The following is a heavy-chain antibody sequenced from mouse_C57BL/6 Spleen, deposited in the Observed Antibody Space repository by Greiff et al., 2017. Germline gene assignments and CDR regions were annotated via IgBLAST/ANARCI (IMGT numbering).Heavy chain of an antibody. V-gene: IGHV1-15*01. J-gene: IGHJ3*01. CDR1: GYTFTDYE. CDR2: IDPETGGT. D-gene: IGHD4-1*01. CDR3: NWDGAY. Sequence: QVQLKESGAELVRPGASVTLSCKASGYTFTDYEMHWVKQTPVHGLEWIGAIDPETGGTAYNQKFKGKAILTADKSSSTAYMALRSLTSEDSAVYYCNWDGAYWGQGTLVTVSA.